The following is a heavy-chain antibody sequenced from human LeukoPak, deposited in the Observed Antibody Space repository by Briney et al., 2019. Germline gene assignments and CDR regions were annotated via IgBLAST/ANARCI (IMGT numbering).Heavy chain of an antibody. J-gene: IGHJ4*02. CDR1: GFAFRNYW. V-gene: IGHV3-7*01. D-gene: IGHD5-12*01. CDR2: IKQDTSVL. CDR3: ARDRGSTGYDLYDY. Sequence: GGSLRPSCVASGFAFRNYWMAGGPQSPGKGLEWVANIKQDTSVLYYVDSVKGRFTISRDTSENSFYLQMNSLRVEDTAVYYCARDRGSTGYDLYDYWGQGTLVTVSS.